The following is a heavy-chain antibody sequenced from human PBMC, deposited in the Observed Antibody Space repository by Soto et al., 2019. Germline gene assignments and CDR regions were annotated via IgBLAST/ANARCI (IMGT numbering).Heavy chain of an antibody. D-gene: IGHD6-6*01. CDR3: ATVHSTSRSFDY. CDR1: GFTFIISA. Sequence: PGGSLRLSCAASGFTFIISAMTWVRQAPGKGLEWVSTTGLNGRTTYYADSVKGRFTVSRDNSKNTLDLHMSSLRAEDTAVYYCATVHSTSRSFDYWGQGTLVTVSS. J-gene: IGHJ4*02. V-gene: IGHV3-23*01. CDR2: TGLNGRTT.